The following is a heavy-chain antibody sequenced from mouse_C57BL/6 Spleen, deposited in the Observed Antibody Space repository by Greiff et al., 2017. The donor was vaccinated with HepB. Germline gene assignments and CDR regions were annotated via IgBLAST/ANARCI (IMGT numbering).Heavy chain of an antibody. CDR2: IYPGDGDT. D-gene: IGHD4-1*01. J-gene: IGHJ2*01. CDR1: GYAFSSSW. Sequence: LEESGPELVKPGASVKISCKASGYAFSSSWMNWVKQRPGKGLEWIGRIYPGDGDTNYNGKFKGKATLTADKSSSTAYMQLSSLTSEDAAVYFCARSNWDYWGQGTTLTVSS. V-gene: IGHV1-82*01. CDR3: ARSNWDY.